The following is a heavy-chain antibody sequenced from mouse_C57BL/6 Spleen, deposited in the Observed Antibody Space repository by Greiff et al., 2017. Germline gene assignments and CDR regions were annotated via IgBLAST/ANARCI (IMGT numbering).Heavy chain of an antibody. CDR3: ARRIVTDYFDY. J-gene: IGHJ2*01. Sequence: KLMDSVGDLVKPGGSLKLSCAASGFTFSSYGMYWVRQTPDKRLEWVATISSGGSYNYYPDSEKGRFTISRDNAKNTLYLQMSSLKSEDTAMYYCARRIVTDYFDYWGQGTTLTVSA. D-gene: IGHD2-5*01. CDR1: GFTFSSYG. V-gene: IGHV5-6*02. CDR2: ISSGGSYN.